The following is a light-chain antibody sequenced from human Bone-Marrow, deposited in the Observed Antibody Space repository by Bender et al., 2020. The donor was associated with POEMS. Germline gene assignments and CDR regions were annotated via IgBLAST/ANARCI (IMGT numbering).Light chain of an antibody. Sequence: QSVLTQPPSASGTPGQRVTISCSGGSSNIGAHAVNWYQHLPGTAPKLLIYDNSQRPSGIPDRFSGSKSGTSATLDIAGLQTGDEADYFCGTWDSSLYAAVFGAGTKVTVL. V-gene: IGLV1-51*01. CDR1: SSNIGAHA. J-gene: IGLJ2*01. CDR3: GTWDSSLYAAV. CDR2: DNS.